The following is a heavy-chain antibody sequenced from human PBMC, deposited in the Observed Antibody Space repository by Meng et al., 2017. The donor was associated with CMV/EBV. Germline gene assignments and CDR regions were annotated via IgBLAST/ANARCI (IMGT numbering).Heavy chain of an antibody. J-gene: IGHJ4*02. CDR3: AKRKGGYSYGDFDY. CDR1: GFTFSSSG. CDR2: IRYDGSNK. Sequence: GGSLRLSCAASGFTFSSSGVHWVRQAPGKGLEWVAFIRYDGSNKYYADSVKGRFTISRDNSKNTLYLQMNSLRAEDTAVYYCAKRKGGYSYGDFDYWGQGTLVTVSS. D-gene: IGHD5-18*01. V-gene: IGHV3-30*02.